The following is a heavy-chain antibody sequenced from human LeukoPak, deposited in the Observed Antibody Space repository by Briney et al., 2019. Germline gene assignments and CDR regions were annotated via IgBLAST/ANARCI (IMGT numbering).Heavy chain of an antibody. CDR3: ARHGAYKNIGDF. J-gene: IGHJ4*02. CDR1: GYSFTAYW. D-gene: IGHD5-24*01. CDR2: VHPSDSEA. Sequence: RGESLKISCKASGYSFTAYWIGWVRQMPGKGLEWMGIVHPSDSEAKYSPSFQGQVTISADKSITTAYLHWSSLKASDSAMYYCARHGAYKNIGDFWGQGTLVTVSS. V-gene: IGHV5-51*01.